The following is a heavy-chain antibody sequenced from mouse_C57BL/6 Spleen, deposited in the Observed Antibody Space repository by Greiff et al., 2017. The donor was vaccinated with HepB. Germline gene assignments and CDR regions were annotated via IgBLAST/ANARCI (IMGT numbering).Heavy chain of an antibody. Sequence: QVQLQQPGAELVRPGSSVKLSCKASGYTFTSYWMHWVKQRPIQGLEWIGNIDPSDSETHYNQKFKDKATLAVDKSSSTAYMQLSSLTSEDSAVYYCARKGWDDFDYWGQGTTLTVSS. J-gene: IGHJ2*01. CDR2: IDPSDSET. D-gene: IGHD3-3*01. CDR1: GYTFTSYW. CDR3: ARKGWDDFDY. V-gene: IGHV1-52*01.